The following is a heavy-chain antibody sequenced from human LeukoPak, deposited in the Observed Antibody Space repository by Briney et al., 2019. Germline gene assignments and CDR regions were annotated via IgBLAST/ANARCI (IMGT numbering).Heavy chain of an antibody. CDR1: GYTFTSYG. CDR3: ARDLEIQLWLGTCDAFDI. D-gene: IGHD5-18*01. Sequence: ASVKVSCKASGYTFTSYGISWVRQAPGQGLEWMGWISAYNGNTNYAQKLQGRVTMTTDTPTSTAYMELRSLRSDDTAVYYCARDLEIQLWLGTCDAFDIWGQGTMVTVSS. CDR2: ISAYNGNT. J-gene: IGHJ3*02. V-gene: IGHV1-18*04.